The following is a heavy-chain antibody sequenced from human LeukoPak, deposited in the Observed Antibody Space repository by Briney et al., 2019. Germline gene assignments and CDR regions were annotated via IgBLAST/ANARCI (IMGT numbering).Heavy chain of an antibody. D-gene: IGHD2-15*01. CDR2: IWYDGSKK. V-gene: IGHV3-33*06. CDR1: EFTFSSYG. CDR3: AKDHCSGFPGCYYFDF. Sequence: PGRSLRLSCAASEFTFSSYGLHWVCQAPGKGLEWVAFIWYDGSKKYYADSVKGRFVISRDNSNNRLYLQMDSVRVEDTAMYYCAKDHCSGFPGCYYFDFWGRGTLVTVSS. J-gene: IGHJ2*01.